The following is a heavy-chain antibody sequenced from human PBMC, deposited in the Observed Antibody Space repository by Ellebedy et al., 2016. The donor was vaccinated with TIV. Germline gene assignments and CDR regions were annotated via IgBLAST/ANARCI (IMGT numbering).Heavy chain of an antibody. J-gene: IGHJ6*02. V-gene: IGHV1-3*01. CDR1: GYTFTSYA. D-gene: IGHD3-10*01. CDR2: INAGNGNT. CDR3: ARDTPGVVRGVLHYYGMDV. Sequence: ASVKVSCXASGYTFTSYAMHWVRQAPGQRLEWMGWINAGNGNTKYSQKFQGRVTITRDTSASTAYMELSSLRSEDTAVYYCARDTPGVVRGVLHYYGMDVWGQGTTVTVSS.